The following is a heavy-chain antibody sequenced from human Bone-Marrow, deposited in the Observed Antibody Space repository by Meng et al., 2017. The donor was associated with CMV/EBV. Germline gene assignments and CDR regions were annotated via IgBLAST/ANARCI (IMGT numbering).Heavy chain of an antibody. D-gene: IGHD2-2*02. J-gene: IGHJ5*02. CDR3: RVVVVPAAITWFDP. Sequence: GESLKISCTASGFTFGDYAMSWVRQAPGKGLEWVGFIRSKAYGGTTEYAASVKGRFTISRDDSKSIAYLQMNSLKTEDTAVYYCRVVVVPAAITWFDPWGQGTLVTASS. CDR1: GFTFGDYA. V-gene: IGHV3-49*04. CDR2: IRSKAYGGTT.